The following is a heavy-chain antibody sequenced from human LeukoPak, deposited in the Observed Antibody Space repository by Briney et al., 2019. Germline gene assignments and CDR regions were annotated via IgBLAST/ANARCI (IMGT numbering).Heavy chain of an antibody. D-gene: IGHD2-2*01. CDR3: ARARGRYCSSTSCYGRWFDP. Sequence: SETLSLTCTVSGGSISSYYWSWIRQPPGKGLEWIGYIYYSGSTNYNPSLKSRVTISVDTSKNQFSLKLSSVTAADTAVYYCARARGRYCSSTSCYGRWFDPWGQGTLVTVSS. CDR1: GGSISSYY. CDR2: IYYSGST. V-gene: IGHV4-59*01. J-gene: IGHJ5*02.